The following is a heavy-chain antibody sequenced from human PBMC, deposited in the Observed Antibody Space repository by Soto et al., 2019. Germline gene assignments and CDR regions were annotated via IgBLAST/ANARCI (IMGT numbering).Heavy chain of an antibody. Sequence: GGSLRLSCAASGFTFSSYWMSWVRQAPGKGLEWVANIKQDGSEKYYVDSVKGRFTISRDNAKNSLYLQMNSLRAEDTAVYYCAREIAVAGIGHPAFDYWGQGTLVTVS. CDR3: AREIAVAGIGHPAFDY. J-gene: IGHJ4*02. D-gene: IGHD6-19*01. CDR2: IKQDGSEK. V-gene: IGHV3-7*01. CDR1: GFTFSSYW.